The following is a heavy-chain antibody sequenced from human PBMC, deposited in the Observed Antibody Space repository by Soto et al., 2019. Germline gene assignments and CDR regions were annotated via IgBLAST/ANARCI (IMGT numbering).Heavy chain of an antibody. J-gene: IGHJ5*02. Sequence: QVQLVESGGGVVQPGRSLRLSCAASGFIFSSYAMHWVRQAPGKGLEWGALISDDGSSKYYADSVKGRFTISRDNSKNTLYLQMNSLSAEDTAVYYCTRADLTVTLSVFDPWGQGTLVTVSS. CDR2: ISDDGSSK. V-gene: IGHV3-30-3*01. D-gene: IGHD4-17*01. CDR1: GFIFSSYA. CDR3: TRADLTVTLSVFDP.